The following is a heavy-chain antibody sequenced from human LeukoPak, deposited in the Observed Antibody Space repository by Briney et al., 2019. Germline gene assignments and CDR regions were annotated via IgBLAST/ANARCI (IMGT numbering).Heavy chain of an antibody. CDR3: ARIGIAAAVGSF. CDR1: GFTFSSYG. J-gene: IGHJ4*02. D-gene: IGHD6-13*01. CDR2: IWYDGSNK. V-gene: IGHV3-33*01. Sequence: GGSLRLSCAASGFTFSSYGMHWVRQAPGKGLEWVAVIWYDGSNKYYADSVKGRFTISRDNSKSTLYLQMNSLRAEDTAVYYCARIGIAAAVGSFWGQGTLVTVSS.